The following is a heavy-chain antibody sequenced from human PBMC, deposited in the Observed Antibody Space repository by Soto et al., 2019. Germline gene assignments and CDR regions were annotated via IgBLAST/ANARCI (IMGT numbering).Heavy chain of an antibody. D-gene: IGHD5-12*01. V-gene: IGHV3-11*01. Sequence: QVQLVESGGGLVKPGGSLRLSCAASGFTFSDYYMSWIRQAPGKGLEWVSYISSGASTRHYADSVKGRFTIARDNAKKSLYLQMDSLVVDDTAVYYCARTVGYKVATIGYLDYWGQGTLVTVSS. J-gene: IGHJ4*02. CDR2: ISSGASTR. CDR1: GFTFSDYY. CDR3: ARTVGYKVATIGYLDY.